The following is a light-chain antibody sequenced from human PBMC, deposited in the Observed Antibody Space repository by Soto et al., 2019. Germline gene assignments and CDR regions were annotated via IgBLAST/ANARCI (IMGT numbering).Light chain of an antibody. CDR2: DVN. CDR1: TNDVGFYNY. V-gene: IGLV2-11*01. CDR3: NSYAGGLVL. J-gene: IGLJ2*01. Sequence: QSALTQPRSVSGSPGQSVTISCTGTTNDVGFYNYVSWYQQQLGKAPKLLIYDVNKRPSGVSPRFSGSKSANTASLTISGLQAADEADYYCNSYAGGLVLFGGGTKLTVL.